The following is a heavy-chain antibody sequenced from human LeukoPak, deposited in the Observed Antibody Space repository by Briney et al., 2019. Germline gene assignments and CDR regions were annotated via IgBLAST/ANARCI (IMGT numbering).Heavy chain of an antibody. CDR1: GGSISGYY. D-gene: IGHD3-3*02. CDR2: IYYSGSS. V-gene: IGHV4-59*08. J-gene: IGHJ3*02. CDR3: ARDISGGSHVFDI. Sequence: SETLSLTCTVSGGSISGYYWNWIRQPPGKGLEWIGSIYYSGSSNYNPSLESRVTISVDTSKNQFSLQRNSVTAADTAVYYCARDISGGSHVFDIWGQGTMVTVSS.